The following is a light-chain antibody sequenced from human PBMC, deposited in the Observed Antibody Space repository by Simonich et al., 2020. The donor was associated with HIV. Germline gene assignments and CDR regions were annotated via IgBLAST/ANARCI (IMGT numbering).Light chain of an antibody. CDR2: GAS. CDR1: QSVSSN. CDR3: QQYNDWPPWT. J-gene: IGKJ1*01. Sequence: EIVMTQSPATLSVSPGERVTLSCRANQSVSSNVAWYQQRPGQAPRLLIYGASTRATGIPARFSGSGAGTEFTLTINSMQSEDFAVYYCQQYNDWPPWTFGQGTKVEIK. V-gene: IGKV3-15*01.